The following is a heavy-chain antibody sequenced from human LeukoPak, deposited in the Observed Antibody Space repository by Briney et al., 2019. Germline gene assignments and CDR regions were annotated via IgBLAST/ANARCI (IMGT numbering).Heavy chain of an antibody. CDR1: GYTFTGYY. CDR3: AGGYCSGGSCYDY. V-gene: IGHV1-2*02. Sequence: ASVKVSCKASGYTFTGYYMHWVRQAAGQGLEWMGWINPNSGGTNYAQKFQGRVTMTRDTSISTAYMELSRLRSDDTAVYYCAGGYCSGGSCYDYWGQGTLVTVSS. D-gene: IGHD2-15*01. CDR2: INPNSGGT. J-gene: IGHJ4*02.